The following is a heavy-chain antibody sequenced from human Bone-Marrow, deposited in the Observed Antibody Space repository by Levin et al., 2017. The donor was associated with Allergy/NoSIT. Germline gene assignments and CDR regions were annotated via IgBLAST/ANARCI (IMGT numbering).Heavy chain of an antibody. V-gene: IGHV3-74*01. CDR2: IKNDGSRT. D-gene: IGHD2-2*01. CDR3: VRDTRSFFDC. J-gene: IGHJ4*02. Sequence: PGGSLRLSCAASGFTFSSYWMHWVRQAPGKGLVWVSGIKNDGSRTSYADSVKGRFTISRDNAKNTLYLQMNSLRAEDTAVYYCVRDTRSFFDCWGQGTLVTVSS. CDR1: GFTFSSYW.